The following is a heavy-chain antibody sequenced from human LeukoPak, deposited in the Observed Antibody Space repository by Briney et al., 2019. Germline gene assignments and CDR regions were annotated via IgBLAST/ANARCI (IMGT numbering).Heavy chain of an antibody. V-gene: IGHV1-18*01. J-gene: IGHJ4*02. CDR1: GYTFTKYG. D-gene: IGHD3-10*01. CDR2: ISAYNGNT. Sequence: ASVKVSCRASGYTFTKYGVSWVRQAPGQGLEWMGWISAYNGNTNYAQKLQGRVTMTTDTSTSTAYMELRSLRSDDTAVYYCARDRLLWFGELMRYFDYWGQGTLVTVSS. CDR3: ARDRLLWFGELMRYFDY.